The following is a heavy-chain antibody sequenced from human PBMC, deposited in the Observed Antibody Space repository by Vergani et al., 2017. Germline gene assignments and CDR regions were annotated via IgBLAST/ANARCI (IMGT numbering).Heavy chain of an antibody. V-gene: IGHV5-51*01. CDR3: ARLYGRDSSGSKYFDY. Sequence: EVQLVQSGSEVKKPGESLKISCQISGYSFTNYWIGWVRQMPGKGLEWMGIIHPADSDTRYSPSSQGQVTISVDKSISTAYLQRSSLRASDSAMYYCARLYGRDSSGSKYFDYWGQGPLVTVSS. CDR1: GYSFTNYW. CDR2: IHPADSDT. D-gene: IGHD3-22*01. J-gene: IGHJ4*02.